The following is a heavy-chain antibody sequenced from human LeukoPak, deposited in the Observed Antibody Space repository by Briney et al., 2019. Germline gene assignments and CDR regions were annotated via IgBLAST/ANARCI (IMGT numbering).Heavy chain of an antibody. CDR1: GGTFSSYA. CDR3: AREDTAMASDY. J-gene: IGHJ4*02. CDR2: IIPIFGTA. Sequence: ASVKVSCKASGGTFSSYAISWVRQAPGQGLEWMGWIIPIFGTANYAQKFQGRVTITTDESTSTAYMELSSLRSEDTAVYYCAREDTAMASDYWGQGTLVTVSS. D-gene: IGHD5-18*01. V-gene: IGHV1-69*05.